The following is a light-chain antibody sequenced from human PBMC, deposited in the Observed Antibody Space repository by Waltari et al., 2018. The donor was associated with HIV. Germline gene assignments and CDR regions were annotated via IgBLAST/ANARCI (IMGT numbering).Light chain of an antibody. CDR2: TDN. CDR3: SAWDDSLRGPV. J-gene: IGLJ2*01. V-gene: IGLV1-44*01. CDR1: SSSIEGYP. Sequence: QSVLTQPPSASGTPGQRVTISCSGGSSSIEGYPVHWNQQTPGTAPKLLIFTDNQRPSGVPDRFSGSKSGTSASLAISGLQSEDEADYYCSAWDDSLRGPVFGGGTKLTVL.